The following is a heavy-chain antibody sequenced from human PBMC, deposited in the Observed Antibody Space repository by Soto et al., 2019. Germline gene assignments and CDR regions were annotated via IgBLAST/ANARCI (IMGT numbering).Heavy chain of an antibody. V-gene: IGHV4-39*01. CDR3: ATITVAGTPYYYMGV. Sequence: PSETLSLTCTVSGGSISSSTYYWGWIRQPPGKGLEWIGNIYYSGSTYYNPSLKSRVTMSLDTSKNQFSLKLSSVTAADTAVYYCATITVAGTPYYYMGVWGQGTMVTVSS. CDR1: GGSISSSTYY. CDR2: IYYSGST. D-gene: IGHD6-19*01. J-gene: IGHJ6*03.